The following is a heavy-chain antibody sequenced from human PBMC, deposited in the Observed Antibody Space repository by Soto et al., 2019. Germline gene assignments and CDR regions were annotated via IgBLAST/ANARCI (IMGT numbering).Heavy chain of an antibody. D-gene: IGHD3-22*01. CDR1: GFTFSSYW. J-gene: IGHJ4*02. V-gene: IGHV3-74*01. CDR2: INSDGSST. CDR3: ARVSIYDSSGYYGY. Sequence: LRLSCAASGFTFSSYWMHWVRQAPGKGLVWVSRINSDGSSTSYADSVKGRFTISRDNAKNTLYLQMNSLRAEDTAVYYCARVSIYDSSGYYGYWGQGTLVTVSS.